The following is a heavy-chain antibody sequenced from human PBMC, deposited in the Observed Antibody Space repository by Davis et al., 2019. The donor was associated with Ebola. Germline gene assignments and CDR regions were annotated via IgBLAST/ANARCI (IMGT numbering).Heavy chain of an antibody. Sequence: ASVKVSCKASGYTFTSYGISWVRQAPGQGLEWMGWISGYNGNTNYAQKLQGRVTMTTDTSTSTAYMELSSLRSEDTAVYYCARDGGDYATTSFYYGMDVWGQGTTVTVSS. CDR2: ISGYNGNT. D-gene: IGHD4-17*01. V-gene: IGHV1-18*01. CDR3: ARDGGDYATTSFYYGMDV. CDR1: GYTFTSYG. J-gene: IGHJ6*02.